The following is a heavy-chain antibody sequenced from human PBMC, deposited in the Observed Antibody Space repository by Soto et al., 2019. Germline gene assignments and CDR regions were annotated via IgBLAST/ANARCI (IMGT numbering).Heavy chain of an antibody. CDR3: ARQYCSSTGCDLFIDY. V-gene: IGHV4-34*01. D-gene: IGHD2-2*01. CDR1: GGSFSGYY. Sequence: PSETLSLTCAVYGGSFSGYYWSWVRKPPGKGLEWIGEINHSGSSNYNPSLKSRVTISVDTSKNQFSLKLSSVTAADTAVYYCARQYCSSTGCDLFIDYWGQGTLVTVSS. CDR2: INHSGSS. J-gene: IGHJ4*02.